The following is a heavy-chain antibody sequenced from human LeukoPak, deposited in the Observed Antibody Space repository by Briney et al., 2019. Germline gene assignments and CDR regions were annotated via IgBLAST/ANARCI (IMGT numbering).Heavy chain of an antibody. V-gene: IGHV1-69*13. CDR1: GCTFSRYA. CDR2: IIPIFGTA. CDR3: ASRLYCSNTRCRNFPFAY. Sequence: SVKVSCKASGCTFSRYAIHWVRQAPGQGLEGMGGIIPIFGTANYAQKFQDRVTITADESTSTAYMELSSLRSENTAIYYCASRLYCSNTRCRNFPFAYWGQGTLVTVSS. J-gene: IGHJ4*02. D-gene: IGHD2-2*01.